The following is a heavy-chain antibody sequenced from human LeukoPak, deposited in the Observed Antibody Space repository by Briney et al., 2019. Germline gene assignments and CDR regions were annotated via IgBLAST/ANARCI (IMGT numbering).Heavy chain of an antibody. CDR2: IGTGRDT. Sequence: GGSLRLSCAASGFTFSNYDFHWVRQFPGKGLEWVSGIGTGRDTYYSDSVKGRFTISRQNAKNSLFLQMNSLRAEDTAVYYCARHRSGGSQDDAFDIWGQGTMVTVSS. D-gene: IGHD2-15*01. J-gene: IGHJ3*02. CDR3: ARHRSGGSQDDAFDI. CDR1: GFTFSNYD. V-gene: IGHV3-13*01.